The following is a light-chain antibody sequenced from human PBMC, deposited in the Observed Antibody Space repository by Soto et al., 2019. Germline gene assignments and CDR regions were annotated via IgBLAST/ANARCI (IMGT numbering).Light chain of an antibody. CDR2: DVS. Sequence: QSALTQPASVSGSPGQSITISCTGTSSDVGGYTYVSWYQQYPGRAPKLIIYDVSNRPSGVSNRFSGSKSGSTASLTISGLQAEDEADFYCTSYTSSNTLVFGTGTKVTVL. V-gene: IGLV2-14*01. J-gene: IGLJ1*01. CDR1: SSDVGGYTY. CDR3: TSYTSSNTLV.